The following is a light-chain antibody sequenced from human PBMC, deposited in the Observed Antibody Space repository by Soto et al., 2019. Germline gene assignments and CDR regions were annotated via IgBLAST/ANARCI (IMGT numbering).Light chain of an antibody. CDR3: QSYDSTLSGPV. CDR1: SSNIGAGFD. J-gene: IGLJ3*02. Sequence: QLVLTQPPSVSGAPGQRVTISCTGNSSNIGAGFDVHWYRQLPGTAPKVLLYGNINRPSGVSARFSGSKSGTSASLAITGLQADDEATYSCQSYDSTLSGPVFGGGTKLTVL. CDR2: GNI. V-gene: IGLV1-40*01.